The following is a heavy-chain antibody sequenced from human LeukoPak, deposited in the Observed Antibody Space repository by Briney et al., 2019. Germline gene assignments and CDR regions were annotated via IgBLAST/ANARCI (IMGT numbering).Heavy chain of an antibody. Sequence: SVKVSCKASGGTFSSYAISWVRQAPGQGLEWMGRIIPILGIANYAQKFQGRVTITADKSTSTAYMELSSLRSEDTAVYYCARAAEYYYDSSGYFCAFDIWGQGTMVTVSS. CDR2: IIPILGIA. D-gene: IGHD3-22*01. V-gene: IGHV1-69*04. CDR1: GGTFSSYA. CDR3: ARAAEYYYDSSGYFCAFDI. J-gene: IGHJ3*02.